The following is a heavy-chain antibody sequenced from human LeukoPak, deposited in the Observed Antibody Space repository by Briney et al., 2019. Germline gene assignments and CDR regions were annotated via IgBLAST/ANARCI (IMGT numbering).Heavy chain of an antibody. D-gene: IGHD6-13*01. V-gene: IGHV4-59*08. Sequence: SETLSLTCTVSGGSISSYYWSWNRQPPGKGLERNGYIYYSGSTNYNPSLKSRVTISVDTSKNQFSLKLSSVTAADTAVYYCARERGIAAAGTIWFDPWGQGTLVTVSS. CDR2: IYYSGST. CDR1: GGSISSYY. J-gene: IGHJ5*02. CDR3: ARERGIAAAGTIWFDP.